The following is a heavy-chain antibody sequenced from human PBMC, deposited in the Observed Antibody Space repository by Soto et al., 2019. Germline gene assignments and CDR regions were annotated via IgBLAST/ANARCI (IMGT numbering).Heavy chain of an antibody. CDR1: GFTVSTYG. V-gene: IGHV3-30*03. CDR3: TGEVASGY. Sequence: QVQLVESGGGVVQPGRSLRLSCAVSGFTVSTYGMHRVRQAPGKGLEWVAVISRDGGTKYYADSVKGLFTISRDNSRNTLFLEMNSLRSDDMAVYYCTGEVASGYWGQGTLVTVSS. CDR2: ISRDGGTK. J-gene: IGHJ4*02. D-gene: IGHD2-8*02.